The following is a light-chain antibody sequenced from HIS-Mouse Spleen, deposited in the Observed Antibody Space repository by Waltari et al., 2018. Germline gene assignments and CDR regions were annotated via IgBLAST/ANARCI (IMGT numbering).Light chain of an antibody. CDR2: EDS. Sequence: SYELTHPPPVSLSPGQTARITCSGDALPKKQAYWYQQKSGQAPVLVIYEDSKRPSRIPERFSGSSSGTMATLTISGAQVEDEADYYCYSTDSSGNHRVFGGGTKLTVL. CDR1: ALPKKQ. J-gene: IGLJ2*01. CDR3: YSTDSSGNHRV. V-gene: IGLV3-10*01.